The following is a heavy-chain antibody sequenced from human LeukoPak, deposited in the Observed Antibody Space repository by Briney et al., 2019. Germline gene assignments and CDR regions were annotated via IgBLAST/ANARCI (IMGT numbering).Heavy chain of an antibody. CDR1: GFTFSSYG. J-gene: IGHJ4*02. D-gene: IGHD6-13*01. Sequence: PGRSLSLSCAASGFTFSSYGMHWVRQAPGKGLEWVAFIRYDGSNKYYADSVKGRFTISRDNSKNTLYLQMNSLRAEDTAVYYCAKGIAAAGTPVSYWGQGTLVTVSS. CDR2: IRYDGSNK. V-gene: IGHV3-30*02. CDR3: AKGIAAAGTPVSY.